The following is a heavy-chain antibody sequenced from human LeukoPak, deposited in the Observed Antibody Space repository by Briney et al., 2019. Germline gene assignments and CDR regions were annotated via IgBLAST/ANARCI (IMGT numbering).Heavy chain of an antibody. J-gene: IGHJ3*02. CDR3: AKGMRGFGWTFEI. D-gene: IGHD2-8*01. V-gene: IGHV3-23*01. CDR1: GFTFRNYA. Sequence: GGSLRLSCAASGFTFRNYAMTWVRQVPGKGLEWVSSISSSGGSTYYPDSVRGRLTISRDNSKNTLYLQMNSLRAEDTAVYYCAKGMRGFGWTFEIWGQGTMVTVSS. CDR2: ISSSGGST.